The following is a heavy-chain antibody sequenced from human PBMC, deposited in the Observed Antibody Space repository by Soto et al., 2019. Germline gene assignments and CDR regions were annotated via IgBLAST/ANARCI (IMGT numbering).Heavy chain of an antibody. CDR1: GFTFYSYT. CDR2: ISSSSSYI. D-gene: IGHD6-19*01. Sequence: SLRLSCAASGFTFYSYTMNWVRQAPGKGLEWVSSISSSSSYIHYADSVKGRFTISRDNSKNTLYLQMNSLRAEDTAVYYCAKVVGSGWYGVAFDIWGQGTMVTVSS. J-gene: IGHJ3*02. CDR3: AKVVGSGWYGVAFDI. V-gene: IGHV3-21*01.